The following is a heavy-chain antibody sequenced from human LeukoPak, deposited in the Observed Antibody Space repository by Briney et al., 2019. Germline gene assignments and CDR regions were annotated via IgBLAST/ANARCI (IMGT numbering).Heavy chain of an antibody. CDR2: IYTSGST. CDR1: GGSISSYY. Sequence: PSETLSLTCTVSGGSISSYYWSWIRQLAGKGLEWIGRIYTSGSTNYNPSLKSRVTMSVDTSKNQFSLKLSSVTAADTAVYYCASVNWNYEAFDIWGQGTMVTVSS. V-gene: IGHV4-4*07. CDR3: ASVNWNYEAFDI. J-gene: IGHJ3*02. D-gene: IGHD1-7*01.